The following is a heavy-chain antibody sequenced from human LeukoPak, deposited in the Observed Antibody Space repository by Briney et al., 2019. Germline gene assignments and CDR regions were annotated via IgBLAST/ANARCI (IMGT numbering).Heavy chain of an antibody. D-gene: IGHD6-6*01. CDR2: ISSNGGST. J-gene: IGHJ5*02. Sequence: GGSLRLSCAASGFTFSSYAMHWVRQAPGKGLEYVSAISSNGGSTYYANSVKGRFTISRENSKNTLYLQMGSLRAEDMAVYYCARAVRIAAREDWFDPWGQGTLVTVSS. V-gene: IGHV3-64*01. CDR1: GFTFSSYA. CDR3: ARAVRIAAREDWFDP.